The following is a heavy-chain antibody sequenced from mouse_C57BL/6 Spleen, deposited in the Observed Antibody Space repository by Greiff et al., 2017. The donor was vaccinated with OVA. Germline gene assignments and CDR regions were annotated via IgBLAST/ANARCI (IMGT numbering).Heavy chain of an antibody. CDR1: GYTFTDYN. J-gene: IGHJ3*01. Sequence: VQLKQSGPELVKPGASVKIPCKASGYTFTDYNMDWVKQSHGKSLEWIGDINPNNGGTIYNQKFKGKATLTVDKSSSTAYMELRSLTSEDTAVYYCARALYGSSSAYWGQGTLVTVSA. CDR3: ARALYGSSSAY. V-gene: IGHV1-18*01. CDR2: INPNNGGT. D-gene: IGHD1-1*01.